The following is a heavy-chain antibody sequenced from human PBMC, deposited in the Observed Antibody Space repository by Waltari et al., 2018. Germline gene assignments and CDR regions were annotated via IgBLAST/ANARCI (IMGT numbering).Heavy chain of an antibody. CDR1: GGSISSYY. CDR2: IYYSGST. V-gene: IGHV4-59*12. Sequence: QVQLQESGPGLVKPSETLSLTCTVSGGSISSYYWSWIRQPPGKGLEWIGYIYYSGSTNYNPSLKSRVTISVDTSKNQFSLKLSSVTAADTAVYYCARRKQEGDYYYYYMDVWGKGTTVTVSS. CDR3: ARRKQEGDYYYYYMDV. J-gene: IGHJ6*03.